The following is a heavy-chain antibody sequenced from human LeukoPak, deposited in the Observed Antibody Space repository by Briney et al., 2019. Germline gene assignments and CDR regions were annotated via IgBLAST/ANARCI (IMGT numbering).Heavy chain of an antibody. V-gene: IGHV4-61*01. D-gene: IGHD3-10*01. J-gene: IGHJ4*02. CDR3: ARYYGSGRSYFDY. CDR1: GGSVSSGSYY. CDR2: IYYSGST. Sequence: SETLSLTCTVSGGSVSSGSYYWSWIRQPPGKGLEWIGYIYYSGSTNYHPSLKSRVTISVDTSKNQFSLKLSSVTAADTAVYYCARYYGSGRSYFDYWGQGTLVTVSS.